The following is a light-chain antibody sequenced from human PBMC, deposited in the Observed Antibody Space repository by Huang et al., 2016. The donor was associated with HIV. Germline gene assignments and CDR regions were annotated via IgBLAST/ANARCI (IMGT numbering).Light chain of an antibody. V-gene: IGKV1-12*01. CDR1: QGISIW. CDR3: QQSNSFPHT. Sequence: DIQMTQSPSSVSASLGDRVTITCRASQGISIWLAWYQQKPGKAPKLLIYSASSVQSGVPSRFSGSGSGTDFALTISSLQPEDFATYYCQQSNSFPHTFGQGTKLEIK. J-gene: IGKJ2*01. CDR2: SAS.